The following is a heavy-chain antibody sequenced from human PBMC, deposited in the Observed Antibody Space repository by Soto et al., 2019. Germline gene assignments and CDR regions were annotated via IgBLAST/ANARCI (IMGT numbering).Heavy chain of an antibody. CDR2: FNPIFGAP. V-gene: IGHV1-69*13. J-gene: IGHJ5*02. CDR3: AVGNSTTYTWFDP. D-gene: IGHD1-7*01. CDR1: GGTFSNSA. Sequence: SVKVSCKASGGTFSNSAIYWVRQAPGQGLVWMGGFNPIFGAPYYAQTFQGRVTITADESTGTVYMDLSSLRSEDTAVYYCAVGNSTTYTWFDPWGQGALVTVSS.